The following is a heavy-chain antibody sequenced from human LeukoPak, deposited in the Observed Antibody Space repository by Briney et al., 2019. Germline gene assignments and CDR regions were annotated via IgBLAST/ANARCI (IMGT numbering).Heavy chain of an antibody. D-gene: IGHD1-1*01. Sequence: GGSLRLSCAASGFTFSSYAMSWVRQAPGKGLEWVSAISGSGGSTYYADSVKGRFTISRDNSKNTLYLQMSSLRAEDTAVYYCAKDSSWNDRRFDYWGQGTLVTVSS. CDR3: AKDSSWNDRRFDY. CDR2: ISGSGGST. V-gene: IGHV3-23*01. CDR1: GFTFSSYA. J-gene: IGHJ4*02.